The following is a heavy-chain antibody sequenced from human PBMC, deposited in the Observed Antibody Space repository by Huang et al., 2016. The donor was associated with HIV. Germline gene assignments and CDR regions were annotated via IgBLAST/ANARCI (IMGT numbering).Heavy chain of an antibody. Sequence: QLQLQESGPGLVKPSETLSLTCTVSGGSIRSDNYYWGWIRQPPGKGLEWCGSIYYGGGTYDNPSLRSRGTITGDTSKNQFSLKMRSVTAADTAVYYCARLPGSITMIRGVITDPYWGQGTLVTVSS. D-gene: IGHD3-10*01. CDR2: IYYGGGT. CDR3: ARLPGSITMIRGVITDPY. CDR1: GGSIRSDNYY. J-gene: IGHJ4*02. V-gene: IGHV4-39*01.